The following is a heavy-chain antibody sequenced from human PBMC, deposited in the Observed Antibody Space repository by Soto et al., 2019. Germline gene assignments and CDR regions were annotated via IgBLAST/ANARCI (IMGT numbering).Heavy chain of an antibody. D-gene: IGHD3-16*02. J-gene: IGHJ4*02. CDR3: AKENPSYDYVWGNYHLLLDS. CDR1: GFTFSDYG. CDR2: IPYDGRNK. V-gene: IGHV3-30*18. Sequence: LRLSCAASGFTFSDYGMHWVRQAPGKGLEWVAVIPYDGRNKFYADSVKGRFTVSRDNSKNTLFLQMNSLRPEDTAVYYCAKENPSYDYVWGNYHLLLDSWGEGTLVTVSS.